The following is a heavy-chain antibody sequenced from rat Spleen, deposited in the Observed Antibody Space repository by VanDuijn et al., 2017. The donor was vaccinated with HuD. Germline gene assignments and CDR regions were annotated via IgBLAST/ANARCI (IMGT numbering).Heavy chain of an antibody. CDR3: TSPFRWFAY. CDR2: ILSGGST. CDR1: GFSLTAHG. Sequence: QVQLKESGPGLVQPSQTLSLNCTVSGFSLTAHGVSWVRQPPGKDLEWIAAILSGGSTYYNSVFKSRLSISRDTSKNQVFLKMNSLQTEDTAIYFCTSPFRWFAYWGQGTLVTVSS. V-gene: IGHV2S12*01. J-gene: IGHJ3*01.